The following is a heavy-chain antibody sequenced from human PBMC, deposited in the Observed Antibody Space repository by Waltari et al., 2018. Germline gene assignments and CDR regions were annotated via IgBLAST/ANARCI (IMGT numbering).Heavy chain of an antibody. CDR2: ISGSGGST. CDR3: AKDNGFGELWWYFDL. CDR1: GFTFSSYA. V-gene: IGHV3-23*04. D-gene: IGHD3-10*01. J-gene: IGHJ2*01. Sequence: EVQLVESGGGLVQPGGSLRLSCAASGFTFSSYAMSWVRTDPGTGLGWVVAISGSGGSTYYADSVKGRFTISRDNSKNTLYLQMNSLRAEDTAVYYCAKDNGFGELWWYFDLWGRCTLVTVSS.